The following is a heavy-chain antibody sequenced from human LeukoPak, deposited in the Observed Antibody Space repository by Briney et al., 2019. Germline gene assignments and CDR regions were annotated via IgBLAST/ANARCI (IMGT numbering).Heavy chain of an antibody. CDR1: GDSINSLDL. D-gene: IGHD3-22*01. CDR2: MYLSGTT. V-gene: IGHV4-4*02. J-gene: IGHJ6*02. CDR3: ARWRHDSSGYYYPYYYGMDV. Sequence: SETLSLTCTVSGDSINSLDLWSWVRQPPGKGLEWIGEMYLSGTTHSNPSVKSRVTISVDTSKNQFSLKLSSVTAADTAVYYCARWRHDSSGYYYPYYYGMDVWGQGTTVTVSS.